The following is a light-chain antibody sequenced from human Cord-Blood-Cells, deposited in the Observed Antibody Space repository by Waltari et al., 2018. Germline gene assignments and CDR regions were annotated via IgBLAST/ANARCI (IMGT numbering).Light chain of an antibody. Sequence: DIQMPQSPSSLSASVGDRVFITCRASQSISSYLNWYQQKPGKAPKLLIYAASSLQSGVPSRFSGSGSGTDFTLTISSLQPEDFATYYCQQSYSTPQTFGQGTKVEIK. V-gene: IGKV1-39*01. J-gene: IGKJ1*01. CDR2: AAS. CDR3: QQSYSTPQT. CDR1: QSISSY.